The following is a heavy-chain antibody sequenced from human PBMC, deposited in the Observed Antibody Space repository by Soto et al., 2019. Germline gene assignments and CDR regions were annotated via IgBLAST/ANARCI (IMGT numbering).Heavy chain of an antibody. CDR3: ARTTAVAGTPEFDY. D-gene: IGHD6-19*01. J-gene: IGHJ4*02. V-gene: IGHV3-30-3*01. Sequence: GGSLRLSCAASGFTFSSYAMHWVRQAPGKGLEWVAVISYDGGNKYYADSVKGRFTISRENSNNTLYLQLSSLRPDDTAVYYCARTTAVAGTPEFDYWGQGALVTVSS. CDR2: ISYDGGNK. CDR1: GFTFSSYA.